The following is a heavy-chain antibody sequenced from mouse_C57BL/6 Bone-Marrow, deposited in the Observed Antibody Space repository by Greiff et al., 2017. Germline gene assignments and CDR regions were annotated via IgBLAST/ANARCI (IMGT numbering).Heavy chain of an antibody. CDR1: GYTFTSYG. D-gene: IGHD2-4*01. Sequence: QVQLQQSGAELARPGASVKLSCKASGYTFTSYGISWVKQRTGQGLEWIGEIYPRSGNTYYNEKFKGKATLTADKSSSTAYMELRSLTSEDSAVYFCARRGSYDYDWYFGGWGTGTTVTVST. CDR3: ARRGSYDYDWYFGG. CDR2: IYPRSGNT. V-gene: IGHV1-81*01. J-gene: IGHJ1*03.